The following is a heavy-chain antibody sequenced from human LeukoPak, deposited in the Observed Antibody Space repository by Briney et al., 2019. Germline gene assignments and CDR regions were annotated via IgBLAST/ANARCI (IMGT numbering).Heavy chain of an antibody. CDR2: IYPGDSDT. CDR3: ARLQTVKGYSFDI. D-gene: IGHD5-18*01. Sequence: GESLKISCKNSGYSFTSYWIAWVRQMPGKGLEWMGIIYPGDSDTRYSPSFQGQVTFSADKSITTAYLQWRSLKASDTAMYYCARLQTVKGYSFDIWGLGTMVTVSS. V-gene: IGHV5-51*01. J-gene: IGHJ3*02. CDR1: GYSFTSYW.